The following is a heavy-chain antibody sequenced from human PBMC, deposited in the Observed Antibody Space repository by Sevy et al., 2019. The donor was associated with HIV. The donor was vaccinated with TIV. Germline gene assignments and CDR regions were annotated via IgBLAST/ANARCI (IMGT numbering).Heavy chain of an antibody. V-gene: IGHV3-13*05. CDR3: VRSGGYSDYGMDV. CDR1: GFTFSSYD. CDR2: VGPAGDP. J-gene: IGHJ6*02. D-gene: IGHD5-12*01. Sequence: GGSLRLSCVASGFTFSSYDMHWVRQVTGKGLEWVSGVGPAGDPFYPGSVKGRFTISRENAKNSFYLQMNSLRAGDTAVYYCVRSGGYSDYGMDVWGQGTTVTVSS.